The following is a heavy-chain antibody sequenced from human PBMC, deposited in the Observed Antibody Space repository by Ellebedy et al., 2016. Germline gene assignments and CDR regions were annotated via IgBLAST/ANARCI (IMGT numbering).Heavy chain of an antibody. J-gene: IGHJ4*02. CDR3: ARKRDGNYIDY. CDR1: GGSISSYY. CDR2: IYYSGNT. V-gene: IGHV4-59*01. Sequence: SETLSLXXTVSGGSISSYYWSWIRQPPGKGLEWIGHIYYSGNTNYNPSLTSRVTISLDTSENQFSLKLTSVTAADTAVYYCARKRDGNYIDYWGQGTLVTVSS. D-gene: IGHD2-15*01.